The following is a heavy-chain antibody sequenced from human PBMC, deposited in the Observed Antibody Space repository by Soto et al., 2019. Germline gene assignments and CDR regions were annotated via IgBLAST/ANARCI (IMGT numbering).Heavy chain of an antibody. J-gene: IGHJ4*02. CDR1: GFTFTSYS. D-gene: IGHD2-8*01. CDR3: VRGGANIFDN. CDR2: ISSSSSTI. Sequence: GGSLSLSCAASGFTFTSYSMNWVRQAPGKGLEWVSYISSSSSTIYYADSMKGRFTISRDHAKNSLYLQVNSLRDEDTAVYYCVRGGANIFDNWGRGTLVTVSS. V-gene: IGHV3-48*02.